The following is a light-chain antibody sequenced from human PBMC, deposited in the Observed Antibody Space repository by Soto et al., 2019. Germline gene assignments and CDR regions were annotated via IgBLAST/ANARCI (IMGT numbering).Light chain of an antibody. CDR2: SAS. V-gene: IGKV1-27*01. Sequence: DIPMTQSPSSLSASVGDRVTITCRASQDISVYLAWYQQKPGKVPKLLIYSASTLQSGVPSRFSGSGSGTDFTLTISSLQPEDVATHYCQKFNTAPLTFGKGTRLEIK. J-gene: IGKJ5*01. CDR3: QKFNTAPLT. CDR1: QDISVY.